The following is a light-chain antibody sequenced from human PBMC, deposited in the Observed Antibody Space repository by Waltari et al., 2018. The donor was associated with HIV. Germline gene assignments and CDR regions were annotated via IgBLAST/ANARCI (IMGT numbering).Light chain of an antibody. CDR2: DVS. CDR1: SNDVGGYNY. Sequence: QSALTQPASVSGSPGQSITISCTGSSNDVGGYNYVSWYQQHPGKAPRLMIYDVSTRPSGVSDRFSGSKSGDTASLTISGLQPEDEADYYCESYTSTSVWVFVGGTRLTVL. CDR3: ESYTSTSVWV. V-gene: IGLV2-14*03. J-gene: IGLJ3*02.